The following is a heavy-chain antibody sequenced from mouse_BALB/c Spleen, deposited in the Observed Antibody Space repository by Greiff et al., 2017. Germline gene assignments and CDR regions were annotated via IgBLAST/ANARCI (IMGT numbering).Heavy chain of an antibody. CDR1: GFTFSSYA. Sequence: EVKLMESGGGLVKPGGSLKLSCAASGFTFSSYAMSWVRQTPEKRLEWVASISSGGSTYYPDSVKGRFTISRDNARNILYLQMSSLRSEDTAMYYCARGPVYYGNYVDYWGQGTTLTVSS. CDR2: ISSGGST. V-gene: IGHV5-6-5*01. CDR3: ARGPVYYGNYVDY. J-gene: IGHJ2*01. D-gene: IGHD2-1*01.